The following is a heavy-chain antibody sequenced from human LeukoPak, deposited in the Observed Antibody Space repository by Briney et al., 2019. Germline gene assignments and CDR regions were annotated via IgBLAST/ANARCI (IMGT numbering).Heavy chain of an antibody. CDR2: IYYGGST. D-gene: IGHD5-18*01. CDR1: GGSISSYY. Sequence: SETLSLTCTVSGGSISSYYWSWIRQPPGKGLEWIGYIYYGGSTNYNPSLKSRVTISVDTSKNQFSLKLSSVTAADTAVYYCARVHGGYSYGYYFDYWGQGTLVTVSS. CDR3: ARVHGGYSYGYYFDY. V-gene: IGHV4-59*01. J-gene: IGHJ4*02.